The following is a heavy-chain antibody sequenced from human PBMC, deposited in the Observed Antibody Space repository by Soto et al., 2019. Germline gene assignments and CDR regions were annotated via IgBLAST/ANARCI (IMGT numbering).Heavy chain of an antibody. Sequence: QVQLQESGPGLVKPSETLSLTCTVSGGSISSYYWSWIRQPPGKGLEWIGDIYYSGSTNYNPSLKSRVTISVDTSKNQFSLKLSSVTAADTAVYYCARVNRYSSGWFDYWGQGTLVTVSS. CDR2: IYYSGST. CDR1: GGSISSYY. V-gene: IGHV4-59*01. CDR3: ARVNRYSSGWFDY. J-gene: IGHJ4*02. D-gene: IGHD6-19*01.